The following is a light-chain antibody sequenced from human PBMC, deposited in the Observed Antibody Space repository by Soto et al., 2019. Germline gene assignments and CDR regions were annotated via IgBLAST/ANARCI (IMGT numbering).Light chain of an antibody. V-gene: IGKV1-39*01. Sequence: DIQMTQSPSSLSASVGDRVTITCRASQTITSYLNWYQQKPGKAPKLLVYAASTLLSGVPARFSGGGSGTDFTLIIDSLLPEDFATYYCQQSYSSPWTFGQGTKVEVK. J-gene: IGKJ1*01. CDR1: QTITSY. CDR3: QQSYSSPWT. CDR2: AAS.